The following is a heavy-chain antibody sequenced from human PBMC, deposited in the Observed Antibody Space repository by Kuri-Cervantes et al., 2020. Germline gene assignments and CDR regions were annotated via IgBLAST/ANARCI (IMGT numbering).Heavy chain of an antibody. CDR3: ARDLVGASPS. CDR2: ISWNSGSI. Sequence: GGSLRLSCAASGFTFDDYAMHWVRQAPGKGLEWVSGISWNSGSIGYADSVKGRFTISRDNAKNSLYLQMNSLRDEDTAVYYCARDLVGASPSWGQGTLVTVSS. V-gene: IGHV3-9*01. D-gene: IGHD1-26*01. CDR1: GFTFDDYA. J-gene: IGHJ4*02.